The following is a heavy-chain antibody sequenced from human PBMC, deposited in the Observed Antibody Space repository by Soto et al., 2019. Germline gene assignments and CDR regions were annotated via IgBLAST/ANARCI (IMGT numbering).Heavy chain of an antibody. D-gene: IGHD4-4*01. CDR2: IIPMYNKP. V-gene: IGHV1-69*01. CDR1: VGTFTTYA. J-gene: IGHJ6*02. Sequence: QVQLVQSGAEVKKPGSSVRVSCQASVGTFTTYAFNWVRQAPGQGLEWMGGIIPMYNKPNYAPNFLGRVTISADPSTSTAYMELTTLRSEDTAVYFCARGYSGGYYYAMDVWGQGTTVTVSS. CDR3: ARGYSGGYYYAMDV.